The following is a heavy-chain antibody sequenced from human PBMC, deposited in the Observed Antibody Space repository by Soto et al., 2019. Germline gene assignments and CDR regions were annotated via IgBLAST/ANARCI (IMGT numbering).Heavy chain of an antibody. Sequence: GGSLRLSCAASGFTFSSYAMHWVRQAPGKGLEWVAVISYDGSNKYYADSVKGRFTISRDNSKNTLYLQMNSLRAEDTAVYYCAGERLVEMATFDYWGQGTLVTVSS. V-gene: IGHV3-30-3*01. J-gene: IGHJ4*01. CDR3: AGERLVEMATFDY. CDR2: ISYDGSNK. CDR1: GFTFSSYA. D-gene: IGHD5-12*01.